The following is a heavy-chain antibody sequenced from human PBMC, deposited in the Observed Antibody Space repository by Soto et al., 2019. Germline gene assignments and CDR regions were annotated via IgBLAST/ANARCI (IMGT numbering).Heavy chain of an antibody. CDR1: GGSFSGYY. Sequence: TLSLTCAVYGGSFSGYYWSWIRQPPGKGLEWIGEINHSGSTNYNPSLKSRVTISVDTSKNQFSLKLSSVTAADTAVYYCARGVTTLDFDYWGQGTLVTV. V-gene: IGHV4-34*01. CDR2: INHSGST. J-gene: IGHJ4*02. CDR3: ARGVTTLDFDY. D-gene: IGHD3-16*01.